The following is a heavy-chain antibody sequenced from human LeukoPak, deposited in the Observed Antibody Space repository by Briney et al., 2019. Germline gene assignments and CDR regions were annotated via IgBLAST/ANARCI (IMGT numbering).Heavy chain of an antibody. Sequence: PGRSLRLSCAASGFTFSSYGMHWVRQAPGKGLEWVAVIWYDGSNKYYADSVKGRFTISRDNSKNTLYLQMNSLRAEDTAVYYCARDNLEGSYFDYWGQGTLVTVSS. D-gene: IGHD3-3*01. CDR1: GFTFSSYG. J-gene: IGHJ4*02. CDR2: IWYDGSNK. CDR3: ARDNLEGSYFDY. V-gene: IGHV3-33*01.